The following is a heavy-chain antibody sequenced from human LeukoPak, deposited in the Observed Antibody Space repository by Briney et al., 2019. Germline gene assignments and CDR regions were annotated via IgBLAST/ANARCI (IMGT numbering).Heavy chain of an antibody. D-gene: IGHD3-22*01. J-gene: IGHJ4*02. CDR3: ARGGSGYPLDY. Sequence: SETLSLTCAVSSGSMRSYYWSWIRQPPGKGLGWIGYIYYTGVTNYSPSLKRRLTISLDTAMKQFSLNLRSVTAAHPAMYYCARGGSGYPLDYWGQGTLVTVSS. CDR2: IYYTGVT. CDR1: SGSMRSYY. V-gene: IGHV4-59*01.